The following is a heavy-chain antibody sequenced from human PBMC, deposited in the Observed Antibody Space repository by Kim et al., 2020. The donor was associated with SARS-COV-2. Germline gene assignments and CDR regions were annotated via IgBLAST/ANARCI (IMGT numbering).Heavy chain of an antibody. J-gene: IGHJ4*02. CDR3: AKRCSSTSCHNARTFDY. D-gene: IGHD2-2*02. Sequence: GGSLRLSCAASGFTFSSYAMSWVRQAPGKGLEWVSAISGSGGSTYYADSVKGRFTISRDNSKNTLYLQMNSLRAEDTAVYYCAKRCSSTSCHNARTFDYWGQGTLVTVSS. CDR1: GFTFSSYA. V-gene: IGHV3-23*01. CDR2: ISGSGGST.